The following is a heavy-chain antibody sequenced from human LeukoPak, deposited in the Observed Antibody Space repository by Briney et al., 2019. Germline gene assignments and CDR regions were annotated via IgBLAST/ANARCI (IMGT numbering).Heavy chain of an antibody. V-gene: IGHV3-7*01. CDR2: IKQDGSEK. D-gene: IGHD4-17*01. CDR3: AREGAYGGYVHVGFDY. Sequence: GGSLRLSCAASGFTFSSYWMSWVRQAPGKGLEWVANIKQDGSEKYYVDSVKGRFTISRDNAKNSLYLQMNSLRAEDTAVYYCAREGAYGGYVHVGFDYWGQGTLVTVSS. CDR1: GFTFSSYW. J-gene: IGHJ4*02.